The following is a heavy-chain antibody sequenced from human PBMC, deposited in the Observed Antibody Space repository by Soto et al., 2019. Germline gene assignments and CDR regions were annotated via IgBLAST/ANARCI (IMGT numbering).Heavy chain of an antibody. D-gene: IGHD6-19*01. Sequence: QITLKESGPTLVKPTQTLTLTCTFSGFSLSTSGVGVGWIRQPPGKALEWLALIYWDDDKRYSPSLKSRLTITKHTSKNQLDLTMTNMDPVDTATYFCAHRTRIAVGGSRFYYFDYWGQGTLVTVSS. CDR3: AHRTRIAVGGSRFYYFDY. J-gene: IGHJ4*02. CDR1: GFSLSTSGVG. V-gene: IGHV2-5*02. CDR2: IYWDDDK.